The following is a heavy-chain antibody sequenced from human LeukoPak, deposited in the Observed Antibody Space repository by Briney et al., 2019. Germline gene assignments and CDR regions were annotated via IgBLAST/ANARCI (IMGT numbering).Heavy chain of an antibody. CDR1: GFTFDDYG. J-gene: IGHJ4*02. CDR2: INWNGGST. D-gene: IGHD2-21*01. CDR3: ARDFAPCGGDCYPSFDY. Sequence: VGSLRLSCAASGFTFDDYGMSWVRQAPGKGLEWISGINWNGGSTGYADSVKGRFTISRDNAKNSLYLQMNSLRAEDTALYYCARDFAPCGGDCYPSFDYWGQGTLVTVSS. V-gene: IGHV3-20*04.